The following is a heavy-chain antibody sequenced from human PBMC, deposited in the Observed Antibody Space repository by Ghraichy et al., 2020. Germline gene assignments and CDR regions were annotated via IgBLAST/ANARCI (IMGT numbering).Heavy chain of an antibody. Sequence: GGSLRLSCAASGFTFDDYGMSWVRQAPGKGLEWVSGINWNGGSTGYADSVKGRFTISRDNANNSLYLQMNSLRAEDTALYHCARGVDYSSPYNWFDPWGQGTLVTVSS. CDR3: ARGVDYSSPYNWFDP. D-gene: IGHD4-11*01. J-gene: IGHJ5*02. CDR1: GFTFDDYG. CDR2: INWNGGST. V-gene: IGHV3-20*01.